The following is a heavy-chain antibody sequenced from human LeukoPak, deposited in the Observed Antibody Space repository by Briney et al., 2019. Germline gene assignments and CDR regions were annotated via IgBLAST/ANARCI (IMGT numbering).Heavy chain of an antibody. Sequence: GGSLRLSCAVSGFTFSRYWMHWVRQVPGKGLVWVSRISSDGSSTNYADSVKGRFTISRDNAKNTVYLQMNSLRAEDTAVYYCARTYGTYDSSGPEYFQHWGQGTLVTVSS. CDR2: ISSDGSST. V-gene: IGHV3-74*01. CDR3: ARTYGTYDSSGPEYFQH. CDR1: GFTFSRYW. D-gene: IGHD3-22*01. J-gene: IGHJ1*01.